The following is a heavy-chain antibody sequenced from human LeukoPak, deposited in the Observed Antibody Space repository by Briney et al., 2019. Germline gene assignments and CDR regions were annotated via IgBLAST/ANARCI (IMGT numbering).Heavy chain of an antibody. J-gene: IGHJ4*01. Sequence: PSETLSLTCTVSGGAIISSSFYWVWIRQPPGRGLEWIGSIYSSGGTYYNPFVNSRATISVDTSKKELSLELSSVTAADTSMYYCARLYYSDSAFDYWGQGTLVTVSS. CDR2: IYSSGGT. CDR3: ARLYYSDSAFDY. V-gene: IGHV4-39*01. CDR1: GGAIISSSFY. D-gene: IGHD3-10*01.